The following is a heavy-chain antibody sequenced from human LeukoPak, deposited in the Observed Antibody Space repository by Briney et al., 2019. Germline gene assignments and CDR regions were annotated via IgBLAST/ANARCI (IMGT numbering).Heavy chain of an antibody. V-gene: IGHV3-7*01. CDR1: GFTFSNYW. Sequence: GGSLRLSCAASGFTFSNYWMSWVRQAPGKGLERVANIKTDGSETCYVDSVRGRFTISRDNAKNSLYLQMNGLRAEDTAVYHCATDRGYQTFDYWGQGTLVTVSS. J-gene: IGHJ4*02. CDR2: IKTDGSET. CDR3: ATDRGYQTFDY. D-gene: IGHD6-13*01.